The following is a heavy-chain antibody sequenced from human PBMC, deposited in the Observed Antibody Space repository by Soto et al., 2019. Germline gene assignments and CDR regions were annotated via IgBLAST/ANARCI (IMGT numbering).Heavy chain of an antibody. CDR1: GGSFSGYY. V-gene: IGHV4-34*01. CDR2: INHSGST. CDR3: ARGLTGGAAADPNNWFDP. Sequence: SETLSLTCAVYGGSFSGYYWSWIRQPPGKGLEWIREINHSGSTNYNPSLKSRVTISVDTSKNQFSLKLSSVTAADTAVYYCARGLTGGAAADPNNWFDPWGQGTQVTVSS. J-gene: IGHJ5*02. D-gene: IGHD6-13*01.